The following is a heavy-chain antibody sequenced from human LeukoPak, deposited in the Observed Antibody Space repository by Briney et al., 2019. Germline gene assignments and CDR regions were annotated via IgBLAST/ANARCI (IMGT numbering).Heavy chain of an antibody. CDR1: GFTFNTFN. V-gene: IGHV3-21*01. Sequence: GGSLRLSCAASGFTFNTFNMNWVRQAPGKGLEWVSSITSGGDYIYYADSVKGRFTTSRDNAKNSLSLQLNSLRVEDTAVYYCARGHYDVLAASYKWTPDYWSQGTLVTVSS. J-gene: IGHJ4*02. CDR2: ITSGGDYI. D-gene: IGHD3-9*01. CDR3: ARGHYDVLAASYKWTPDY.